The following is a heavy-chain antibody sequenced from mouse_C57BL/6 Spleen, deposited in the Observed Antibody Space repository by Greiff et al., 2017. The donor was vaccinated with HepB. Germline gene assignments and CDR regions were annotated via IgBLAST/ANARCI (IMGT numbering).Heavy chain of an antibody. Sequence: EVQWVESEGGLVQPGRSLKLSCTASGFTFSDYYMAWVRQVPEKGLEWVANINYDGSSTYYLDSLKSRFIISRDNAKNILYLQMSSLKSEDTATYYCAIYYDYGAWFAYWGQGTLVTVSA. V-gene: IGHV5-16*01. CDR1: GFTFSDYY. D-gene: IGHD2-4*01. J-gene: IGHJ3*01. CDR2: INYDGSST. CDR3: AIYYDYGAWFAY.